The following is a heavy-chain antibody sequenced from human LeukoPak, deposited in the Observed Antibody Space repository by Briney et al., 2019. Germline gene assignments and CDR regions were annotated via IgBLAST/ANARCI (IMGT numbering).Heavy chain of an antibody. D-gene: IGHD5-12*01. CDR1: GDSVSSNSAA. Sequence: SQTLSLTCAISGDSVSSNSAAWNWIKQSPSRGLEWLGRTYYRSNWYNDYAVPVKSRMTINPDTSKNQFSLQLNSVTPEDTGVYYCAREVANTFAFDIWGQGTVVTVSS. J-gene: IGHJ3*02. CDR2: TYYRSNWYN. V-gene: IGHV6-1*01. CDR3: AREVANTFAFDI.